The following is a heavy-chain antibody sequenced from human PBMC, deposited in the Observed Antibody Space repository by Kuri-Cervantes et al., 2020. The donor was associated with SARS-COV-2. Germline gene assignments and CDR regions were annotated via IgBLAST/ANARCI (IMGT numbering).Heavy chain of an antibody. V-gene: IGHV3-33*06. CDR3: AKERLKRSLTYGWEVTREYYYGMDV. CDR1: GFTFSDYD. D-gene: IGHD4-23*01. Sequence: GESLKISCAASGFTFSDYDIHWVRQAPGKGLDWVALIWYDGSNKYYGDSVKGRFTISRDNSKNTLYLQMNGLRAEDTAVYYCAKERLKRSLTYGWEVTREYYYGMDVWGQGTTVPSP. CDR2: IWYDGSNK. J-gene: IGHJ6*02.